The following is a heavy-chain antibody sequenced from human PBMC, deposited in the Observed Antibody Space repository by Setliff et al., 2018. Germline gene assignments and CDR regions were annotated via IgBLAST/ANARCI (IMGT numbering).Heavy chain of an antibody. CDR3: ARGPGAATGEGFDI. CDR2: MYGNS. CDR1: GGSISGYY. V-gene: IGHV4-4*07. J-gene: IGHJ3*02. D-gene: IGHD7-27*01. Sequence: LSLTCTVSGGSISGYYWTWIRQPAGKGLVWIGRMYGNSNYNPSLKSRVTMSIDTSKNKFSLKLSSVTAADTAVYYCARGPGAATGEGFDIWGQGTMVTVSS.